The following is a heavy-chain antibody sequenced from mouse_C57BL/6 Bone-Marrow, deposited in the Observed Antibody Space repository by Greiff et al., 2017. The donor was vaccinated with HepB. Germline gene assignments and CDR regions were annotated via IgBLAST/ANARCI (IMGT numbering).Heavy chain of an antibody. D-gene: IGHD2-5*01. CDR3: ARGRYYSKGGAWFAY. CDR2: INPYNGGT. Sequence: EVQLQQSGPVLVKPGASVKMSCKASGYTFTDYYMNWVKQSHGKSLEWIGVINPYNGGTSYNQKFKGKATLTVDKSSSTAYMELNSLTSEDSAVYYCARGRYYSKGGAWFAYWGQGTLVTVSA. V-gene: IGHV1-19*01. J-gene: IGHJ3*01. CDR1: GYTFTDYY.